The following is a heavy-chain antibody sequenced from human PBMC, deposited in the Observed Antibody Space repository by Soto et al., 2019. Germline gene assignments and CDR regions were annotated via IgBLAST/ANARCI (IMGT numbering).Heavy chain of an antibody. V-gene: IGHV1-46*01. D-gene: IGHD2-2*01. Sequence: ASVKVSCKASGYTFTSYYIHWVRQAPGQGLEWMGIINPSGGSTSYAQKFQGRVTMTRDTSTSTVYMELSSLRSEDTAVYYCARDPENDRVPAADPGQLWPNYYYYYGMDVWGQGTTVTVSS. CDR3: ARDPENDRVPAADPGQLWPNYYYYYGMDV. CDR1: GYTFTSYY. J-gene: IGHJ6*02. CDR2: INPSGGST.